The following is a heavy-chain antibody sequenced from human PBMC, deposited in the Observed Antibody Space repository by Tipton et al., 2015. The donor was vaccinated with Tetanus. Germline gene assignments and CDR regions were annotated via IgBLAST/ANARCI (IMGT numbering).Heavy chain of an antibody. CDR3: AKFRGPLGVYDSFFES. J-gene: IGHJ4*02. CDR1: GFIFKNYA. CDR2: IGRSVDVT. D-gene: IGHD5/OR15-5a*01. Sequence: SLRLSCVASGFIFKNYAMTWVRQAPGMALEWVSTIGRSVDVTFYADSVKGRFRISRDNSKNTLFLQMDSLRAEDTALYYCAKFRGPLGVYDSFFESWGPGTLVTVSS. V-gene: IGHV3-23*01.